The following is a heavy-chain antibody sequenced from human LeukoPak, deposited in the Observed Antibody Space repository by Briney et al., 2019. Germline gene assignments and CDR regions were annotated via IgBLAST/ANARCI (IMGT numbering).Heavy chain of an antibody. CDR2: IYPGDSDT. V-gene: IGHV5-51*01. CDR3: ARGITIFGVVIIRWFDP. J-gene: IGHJ5*02. CDR1: GYSFTSYW. D-gene: IGHD3-3*01. Sequence: GESLKISCKGSGYSFTSYWIGWVRLMTGKRLEWMGIIYPGDSDTRYSPSFQGQVTISADKSISTAYLQWSSLKASDTAMYYRARGITIFGVVIIRWFDPWGQGTLVTVSS.